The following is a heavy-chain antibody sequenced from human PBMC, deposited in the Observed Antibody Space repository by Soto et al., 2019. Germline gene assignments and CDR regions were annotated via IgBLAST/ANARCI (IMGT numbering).Heavy chain of an antibody. CDR2: IYPGDSDT. D-gene: IGHD2-15*01. J-gene: IGHJ4*02. CDR3: ARGYCSGGSCYSYFDY. CDR1: GYSFTSYW. Sequence: GESLKISCKGSGYSFTSYWIGWVRQMPGKGLEWMGIIYPGDSDTRYSPSFQGQVTISADKSISTAYLQWSSLKASDTAMYYCARGYCSGGSCYSYFDYWGQGPLVTVPS. V-gene: IGHV5-51*01.